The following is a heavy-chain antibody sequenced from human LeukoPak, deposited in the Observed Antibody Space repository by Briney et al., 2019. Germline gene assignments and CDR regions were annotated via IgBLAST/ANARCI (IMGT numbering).Heavy chain of an antibody. CDR3: ASSELGMWYYYYYYLDV. CDR1: GGSISSYY. V-gene: IGHV4-59*01. CDR2: IYYSGST. D-gene: IGHD1-7*01. J-gene: IGHJ6*03. Sequence: SETLSLTCTVSGGSISSYYWSWIRQPPGKGLEWIGYIYYSGSTNYNPSLKSRVTISVDTSKNQFSLKLSSVTAADTAVYYCASSELGMWYYYYYYLDVWGKGTTVTVSS.